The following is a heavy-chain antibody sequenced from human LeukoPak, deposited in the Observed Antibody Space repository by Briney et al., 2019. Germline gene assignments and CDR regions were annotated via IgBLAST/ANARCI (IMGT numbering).Heavy chain of an antibody. J-gene: IGHJ5*02. Sequence: GASVKVPCKASGYTFTSYGISWVRQAPGQGLEWMGWISAYNGNTNYAQKLQGRVTMTTDTSTSTAYMELRSLRSDDTAVYYCARDRASLKMVQSEVWFDPWGQGTLVTVSS. CDR3: ARDRASLKMVQSEVWFDP. CDR2: ISAYNGNT. D-gene: IGHD3-10*01. V-gene: IGHV1-18*01. CDR1: GYTFTSYG.